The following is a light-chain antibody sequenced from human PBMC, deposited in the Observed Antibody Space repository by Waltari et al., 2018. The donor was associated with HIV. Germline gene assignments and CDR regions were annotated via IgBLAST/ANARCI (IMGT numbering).Light chain of an antibody. J-gene: IGKJ2*01. CDR2: DAF. CDR1: QDINNF. CDR3: PQQDGFTPYT. V-gene: IGKV1-33*01. Sequence: IQMTQSPSSLSASVGDRVTITCQASQDINNFLNWYQQRPGQAPKLLSPDAFQLETGVPSRFSGSGSGTDFTSTINSLQPEDIATYYCPQQDGFTPYTFGQGTKVDIE.